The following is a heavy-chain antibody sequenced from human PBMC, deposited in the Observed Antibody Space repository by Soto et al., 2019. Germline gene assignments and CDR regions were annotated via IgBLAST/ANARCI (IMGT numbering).Heavy chain of an antibody. D-gene: IGHD1-1*01. V-gene: IGHV4-39*01. CDR2: ISYTGTT. Sequence: PSETLSLTCTVSGGSISSSNYFWGWIRQPPGKGLEWIGSISYTGTTYYTPSLNSRVTISVDTPKNQFSLNLSSVTAADTAVYYCPRNRRTMTSPMGDFDFWGQGTLVTVSS. CDR3: PRNRRTMTSPMGDFDF. J-gene: IGHJ4*02. CDR1: GGSISSSNYF.